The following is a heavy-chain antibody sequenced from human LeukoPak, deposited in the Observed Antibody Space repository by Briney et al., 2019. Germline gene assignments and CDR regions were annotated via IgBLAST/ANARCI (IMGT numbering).Heavy chain of an antibody. D-gene: IGHD3-22*01. J-gene: IGHJ4*02. CDR2: ISYDGSNK. CDR1: EFTFSTYA. Sequence: GGSLRLSCAASEFTFSTYAMHWVRQAPGKGLEWVAVISYDGSNKYYADSVKGRFTISRDNSKSTLYLQMNNLRADDTAVYSCARDRAGYYDSSGPLDYWGLGTLVTVSS. CDR3: ARDRAGYYDSSGPLDY. V-gene: IGHV3-30-3*01.